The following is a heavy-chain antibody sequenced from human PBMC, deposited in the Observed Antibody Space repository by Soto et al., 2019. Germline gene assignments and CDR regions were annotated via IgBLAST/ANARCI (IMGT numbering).Heavy chain of an antibody. CDR3: ARQPRSTMVVPKYWFDP. Sequence: SETLSLTCTVSGGSVSSGSYYWSWIRQPPGKGLEWIGYIYYSGSTNYNPSLKNRVTISVDTSKNQFSLKLSSVTAADTAVYYCARQPRSTMVVPKYWFDPWGQGTLVTVSS. D-gene: IGHD3-22*01. J-gene: IGHJ5*02. CDR2: IYYSGST. V-gene: IGHV4-61*01. CDR1: GGSVSSGSYY.